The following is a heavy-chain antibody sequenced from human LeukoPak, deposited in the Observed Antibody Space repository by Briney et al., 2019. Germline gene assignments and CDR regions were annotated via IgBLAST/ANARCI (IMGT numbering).Heavy chain of an antibody. CDR3: ARHSLYYYDSFGWFDP. J-gene: IGHJ5*02. CDR2: IYHSGST. Sequence: PSETLSLTCNVSGASFSSTTYYWAWIRQPPGKGLEWIGSIYHSGSTSYNPSLERRVTVSVDTSKNQFSLKLSSVTAADTAVYYCARHSLYYYDSFGWFDPWGQGTLVTVSS. CDR1: GASFSSTTYY. V-gene: IGHV4-39*01. D-gene: IGHD3-22*01.